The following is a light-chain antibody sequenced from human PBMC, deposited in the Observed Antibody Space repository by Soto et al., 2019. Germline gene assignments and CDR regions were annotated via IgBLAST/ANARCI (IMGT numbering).Light chain of an antibody. J-gene: IGKJ4*01. Sequence: ETVLTQSPATLSLSPGETATVSCRASESVDIYLAWYQQKPGQAPRLLIYHASNRATGIPARFSGSGSGTDFTLTISSLEPKDSAVYYCQQRRNWPPLTFGGGTRVEI. CDR3: QQRRNWPPLT. CDR2: HAS. V-gene: IGKV3-11*01. CDR1: ESVDIY.